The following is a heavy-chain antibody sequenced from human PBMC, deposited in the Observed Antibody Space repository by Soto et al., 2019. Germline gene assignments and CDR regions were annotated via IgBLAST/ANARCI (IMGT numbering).Heavy chain of an antibody. Sequence: EVQVLDSGGGLVQPGGSLRLSCAASGFTFNNYAMNWVRQAPGKGLERVATISGTGGSTYYADSVKGRFTISRDNSKNTLYLQMNRLRVDDTAVYYCAKDRLGSNFDYWGQGTQVTVSS. CDR3: AKDRLGSNFDY. CDR2: ISGTGGST. CDR1: GFTFNNYA. V-gene: IGHV3-23*01. J-gene: IGHJ4*02. D-gene: IGHD4-4*01.